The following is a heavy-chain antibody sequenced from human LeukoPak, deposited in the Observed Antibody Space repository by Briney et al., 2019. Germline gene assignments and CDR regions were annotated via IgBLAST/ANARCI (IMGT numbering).Heavy chain of an antibody. V-gene: IGHV1-46*01. D-gene: IGHD3-10*01. CDR1: GYTFTSYY. CDR2: INPSGGST. CDR3: ATDRFGELFY. J-gene: IGHJ4*02. Sequence: ASVKVSCKASGYTFTSYYMHWVRQAPGQGLEWMGIINPSGGSTIYAQKFQGRVTMTEDTSTDAAYMELSSLRSEDTAVYYCATDRFGELFYWGQGTLVTVSS.